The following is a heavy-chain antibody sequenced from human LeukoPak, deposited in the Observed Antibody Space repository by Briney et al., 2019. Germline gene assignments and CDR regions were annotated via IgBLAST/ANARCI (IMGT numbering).Heavy chain of an antibody. Sequence: ASVKVSCKASGYTFTSYYMHWVRQAPGQGLEWMGIINPSGGRTSYAQKFQGRVTMTTDTSTSTVYMELSSLRSEDTAVYYCARAGAGDTAMVDYFDYWGQGTLVTVSS. J-gene: IGHJ4*02. V-gene: IGHV1-46*01. CDR1: GYTFTSYY. D-gene: IGHD5-18*01. CDR3: ARAGAGDTAMVDYFDY. CDR2: INPSGGRT.